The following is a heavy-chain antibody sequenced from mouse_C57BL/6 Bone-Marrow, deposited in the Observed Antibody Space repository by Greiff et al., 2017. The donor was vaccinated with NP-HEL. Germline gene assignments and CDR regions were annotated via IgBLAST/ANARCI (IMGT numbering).Heavy chain of an antibody. CDR3: AKLTPVYAMDY. V-gene: IGHV5-17*01. CDR2: ISSGSSTI. Sequence: DVHLVESGGGLVKPGGSLKLSCAASGFTFSDYGMHWVRQAPEKGLEWVAYISSGSSTIYYADTVKGRFTISRDNAKNTLFLQMTSLRSEDTAMYYCAKLTPVYAMDYWGQGTSVTVSS. CDR1: GFTFSDYG. J-gene: IGHJ4*01. D-gene: IGHD1-3*01.